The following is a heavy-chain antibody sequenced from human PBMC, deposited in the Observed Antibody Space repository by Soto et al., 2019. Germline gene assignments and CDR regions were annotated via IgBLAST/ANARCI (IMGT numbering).Heavy chain of an antibody. CDR2: IYYSGST. Sequence: SETLSLTCTVSGGSIGSFDWSWIRQPPGKGLEWIGYIYYSGSTNYHPSLKSRVTISVDTSKNQFSLKLSSVTAADTAVYYCARFRECSSTSCYLDYYYYMDVWGKGTTVNVSS. CDR3: ARFRECSSTSCYLDYYYYMDV. V-gene: IGHV4-59*08. CDR1: GGSIGSFD. J-gene: IGHJ6*03. D-gene: IGHD2-2*01.